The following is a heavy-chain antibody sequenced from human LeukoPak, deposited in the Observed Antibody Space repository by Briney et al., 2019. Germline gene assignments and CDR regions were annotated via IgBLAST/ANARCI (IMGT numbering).Heavy chain of an antibody. V-gene: IGHV3-23*01. CDR3: ARGTLAVYDSSGYFGH. D-gene: IGHD3-22*01. J-gene: IGHJ4*02. CDR1: GFTFSSYA. CDR2: ISGSGGST. Sequence: GGSLRLSCAASGFTFSSYAMSWVRQAPGKGLEWVSAISGSGGSTYYADSVKGRFTISRDNSKNTLYLQMNSLRAEDTAVYYCARGTLAVYDSSGYFGHWGQGTLVTVSS.